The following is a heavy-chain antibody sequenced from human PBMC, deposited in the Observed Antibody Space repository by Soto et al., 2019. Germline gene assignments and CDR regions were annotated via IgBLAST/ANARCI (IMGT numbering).Heavy chain of an antibody. CDR1: GFTFSSYG. V-gene: IGHV3-30*18. CDR2: ISYDGSNK. J-gene: IGHJ4*02. D-gene: IGHD2-21*01. CDR3: AKDGIAVTIFDY. Sequence: GGSLRLSCAASGFTFSSYGMHWVRQAPGKGLEWVAVISYDGSNKYYADSVKGRFTISRDNSKNTLYLQMNSLRAEDTAVYYCAKDGIAVTIFDYWGQGTLVTVSS.